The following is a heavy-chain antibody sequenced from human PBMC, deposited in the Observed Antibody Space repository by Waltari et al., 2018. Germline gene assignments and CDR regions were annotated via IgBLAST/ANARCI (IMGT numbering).Heavy chain of an antibody. Sequence: QVQLQQSGPGLVKPSQTLSLTCAISGDSVSSNSASWNWIRQYPSRGLEWLGRTYDMSKGYNEYEGSVKSLIINNPDTSKNQFSLQLNAVTAEDTAVYYCARGPRTWDWNYAFDNWGQGTLVTVSS. CDR1: GDSVSSNSAS. CDR3: ARGPRTWDWNYAFDN. D-gene: IGHD1-7*01. J-gene: IGHJ4*02. V-gene: IGHV6-1*01. CDR2: TYDMSKGYN.